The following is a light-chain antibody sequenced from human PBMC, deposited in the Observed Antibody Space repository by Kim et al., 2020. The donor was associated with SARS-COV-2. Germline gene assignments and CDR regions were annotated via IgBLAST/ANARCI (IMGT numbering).Light chain of an antibody. CDR1: QSVSNY. CDR2: DAS. CDR3: HQRSTCPLT. J-gene: IGKJ4*01. V-gene: IGKV3-11*01. Sequence: LAPGERATLSCRASQSVSNYLAWYQQKPGQAPRLLIYDASNRATGIPARFSGSGSGTDFTLTVSSLEPEDFAVYYCHQRSTCPLTFGGGTKVDIK.